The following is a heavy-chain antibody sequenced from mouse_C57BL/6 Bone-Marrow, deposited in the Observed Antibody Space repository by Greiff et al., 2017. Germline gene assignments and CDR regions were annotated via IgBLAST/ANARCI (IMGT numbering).Heavy chain of an antibody. D-gene: IGHD2-1*01. CDR1: GYTFTSSW. V-gene: IGHV1-64*01. CDR3: ARGRLLWSFAY. Sequence: QVQLQQPGAELVKPGASVKLSCKASGYTFTSSWLHWVKQRPGQGLEWIGMIHPNSGSTNYNEKFKSKATLTVDKSSSTAYMQLSSLTSEDSAVYYCARGRLLWSFAYWGQGTLVTVAA. J-gene: IGHJ3*01. CDR2: IHPNSGST.